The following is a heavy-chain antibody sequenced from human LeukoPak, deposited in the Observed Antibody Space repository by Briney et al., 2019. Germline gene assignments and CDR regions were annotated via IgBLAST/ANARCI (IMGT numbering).Heavy chain of an antibody. CDR2: ISWNSGSI. J-gene: IGHJ3*02. Sequence: GRSLRLSCAASGFTFDDYAMHWVRQAPGKGLEWVSGISWNSGSIGYADSMKGRFTISRDNAKNSLYLQMNSLRAEDTALYYCAKGVRGSGMGDAFDIWGQGTMVTVSS. D-gene: IGHD3-10*01. V-gene: IGHV3-9*01. CDR1: GFTFDDYA. CDR3: AKGVRGSGMGDAFDI.